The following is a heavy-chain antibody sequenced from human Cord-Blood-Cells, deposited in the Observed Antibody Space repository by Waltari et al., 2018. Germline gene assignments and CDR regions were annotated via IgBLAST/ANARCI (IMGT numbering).Heavy chain of an antibody. CDR3: ATSPPYSSSWYYFDY. Sequence: QVQLVQSGAEVKKPGASVKVSCKVSGYTLTELSMHWVRQAPGKGLEGMGGIDHEDVETIYAQKFQCRVTMTEDTSTDTAYMELSRLRSEDTAVYYCATSPPYSSSWYYFDYWGQGTLVTVSS. D-gene: IGHD6-13*01. CDR1: GYTLTELS. V-gene: IGHV1-24*01. CDR2: IDHEDVET. J-gene: IGHJ4*02.